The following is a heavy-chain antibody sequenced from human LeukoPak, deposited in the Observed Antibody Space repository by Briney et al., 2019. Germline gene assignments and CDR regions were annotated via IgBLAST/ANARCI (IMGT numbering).Heavy chain of an antibody. CDR3: ARAMPHDNWFDP. Sequence: PSETLSLTCTVSGGSISSYYWSWIRQPPGKGLEWIGYIYYSGSTNYNPSLKSRVTISVDTSKNQFSLKLSSVTAADTAVYYCARAMPHDNWFDPWGQGSLVTVSS. D-gene: IGHD2-2*01. V-gene: IGHV4-59*01. CDR2: IYYSGST. CDR1: GGSISSYY. J-gene: IGHJ5*02.